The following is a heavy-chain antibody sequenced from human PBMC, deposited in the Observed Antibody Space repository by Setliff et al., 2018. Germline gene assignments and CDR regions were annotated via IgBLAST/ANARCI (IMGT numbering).Heavy chain of an antibody. CDR2: INHSGST. J-gene: IGHJ4*02. CDR1: GGSFSGYY. Sequence: SETLSLTCAVYGGSFSGYYWSWIRQPPGKGLEWIGEINHSGSTNYNPSLKSRVTISVDTSKNQFSLQLSSVTAADTAVYYCASRCGGDYWGQGTLVTVSS. V-gene: IGHV4-34*01. CDR3: ASRCGGDY.